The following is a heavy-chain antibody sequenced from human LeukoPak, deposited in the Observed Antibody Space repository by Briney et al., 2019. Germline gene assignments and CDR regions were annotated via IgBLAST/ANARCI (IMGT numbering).Heavy chain of an antibody. D-gene: IGHD4-23*01. J-gene: IGHJ4*02. V-gene: IGHV1-46*01. Sequence: GASVKVSCKASGYTFTSYYMHWVRQAPGQGLEWMGIINPSGGSTSYAQKFQGRVTMTRDMSTSTVYMELSSLRSEDTAAYYCARDSARDYGGNSDDYWGQGTLVTVSS. CDR2: INPSGGST. CDR1: GYTFTSYY. CDR3: ARDSARDYGGNSDDY.